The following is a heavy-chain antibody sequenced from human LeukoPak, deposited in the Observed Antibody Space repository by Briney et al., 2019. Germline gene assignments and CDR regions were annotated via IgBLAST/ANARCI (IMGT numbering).Heavy chain of an antibody. CDR1: GFTFSSYS. J-gene: IGHJ4*02. CDR2: ISSSSSYI. V-gene: IGHV3-21*01. D-gene: IGHD4-17*01. Sequence: GGSLRLSCAASGFTFSSYSMNWVRQAPGKGLEWVSSISSSSSYIYYADSVKGRFTISRDNAKNSLYLQMNSLRAEDTAVYYCAIPSPYGDYPFGYWGQGTLVTVSS. CDR3: AIPSPYGDYPFGY.